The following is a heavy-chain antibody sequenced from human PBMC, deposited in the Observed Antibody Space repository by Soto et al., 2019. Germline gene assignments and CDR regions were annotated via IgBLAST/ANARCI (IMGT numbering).Heavy chain of an antibody. CDR1: GYSFTSYW. Sequence: GESLKISCRGSGYSFTSYWIGLVRQMPGKGLEWMGIIYPGDSDTRYSPSFQGQVTISADKSISTAYLQWSSLKASDTAMYYCARAPEKWLVDAFDIWGQGTMVTVSS. V-gene: IGHV5-51*01. CDR3: ARAPEKWLVDAFDI. CDR2: IYPGDSDT. J-gene: IGHJ3*02. D-gene: IGHD6-19*01.